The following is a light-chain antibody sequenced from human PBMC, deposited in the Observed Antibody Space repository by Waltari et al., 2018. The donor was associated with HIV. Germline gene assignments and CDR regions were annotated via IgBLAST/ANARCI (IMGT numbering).Light chain of an antibody. V-gene: IGLV1-40*01. CDR3: QSYDSSLTTWV. CDR2: GNS. J-gene: IGLJ3*02. Sequence: QSVLTQPPSVSGAPGQRVTISCTGSSSNIGAGYDVHWYQQLPGTAPKLLIYGNSNRPSGVPDLFSGSKSGTSASLAITGLQAADEADYYCQSYDSSLTTWVFGGGTKLTVL. CDR1: SSNIGAGYD.